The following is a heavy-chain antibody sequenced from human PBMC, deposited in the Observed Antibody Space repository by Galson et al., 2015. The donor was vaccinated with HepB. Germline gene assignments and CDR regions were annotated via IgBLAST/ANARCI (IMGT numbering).Heavy chain of an antibody. CDR2: IYSGGST. D-gene: IGHD6-19*01. V-gene: IGHV3-66*01. J-gene: IGHJ6*02. Sequence: SLRLSCAASGFTVSSNYMSWVRQAPGKGLEWVSVIYSGGSTYYADSVKGRFTIYRDKSKNTLYFQMNSLRAEDTAVYYCARAILSLRIAVAGPVYGMDVWGQGTTVTVSS. CDR3: ARAILSLRIAVAGPVYGMDV. CDR1: GFTVSSNY.